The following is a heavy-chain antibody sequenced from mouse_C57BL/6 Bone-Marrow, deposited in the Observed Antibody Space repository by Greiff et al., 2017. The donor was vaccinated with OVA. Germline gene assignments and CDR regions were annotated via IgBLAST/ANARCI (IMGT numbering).Heavy chain of an antibody. CDR1: GFNIKDDY. V-gene: IGHV14-4*01. CDR2: IDPENGDT. D-gene: IGHD2-10*01. CDR3: TTPYDGLVDY. J-gene: IGHJ2*01. Sequence: EVQLQQSGAELVRPGASVKLSCTASGFNIKDDYMHWVKQRPEQGLEWIGWIDPENGDTDYASKFQGKATITADTSSHPAYLQLSSLTSEDTADYYITTPYDGLVDYWGQGTTLTVSS.